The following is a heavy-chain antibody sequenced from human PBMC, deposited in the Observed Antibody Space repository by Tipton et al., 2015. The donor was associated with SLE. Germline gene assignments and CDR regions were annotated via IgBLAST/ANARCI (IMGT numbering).Heavy chain of an antibody. CDR3: ARRTYSSGYYNY. Sequence: TLSLTCAVSGGSISSIKWWSWVRQPPGKGLEWIGEIYHSGSTNYNPSLKSRVTISVDTSKNQFSLKLSSVTAADTAVYYCARRTYSSGYYNYWGQGTLVTVSS. CDR2: IYHSGST. V-gene: IGHV4-4*02. CDR1: GGSISSIKW. J-gene: IGHJ4*02. D-gene: IGHD3-22*01.